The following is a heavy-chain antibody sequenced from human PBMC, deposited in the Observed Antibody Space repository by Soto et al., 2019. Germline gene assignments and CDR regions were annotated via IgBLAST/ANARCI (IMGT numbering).Heavy chain of an antibody. CDR3: AKGPLLRFLEWLLYAPPDV. CDR2: ISYDGSNK. J-gene: IGHJ6*02. Sequence: QVQLVESGGGVVQPGRSLRLSCAASGFTFSSYGMHWVRQAPGKGLEWVAVISYDGSNKYYADSVKGRFTISRDNSKNTLYLQMNSLRAEDTAVYYCAKGPLLRFLEWLLYAPPDVWGQGTTVTVSS. V-gene: IGHV3-30*18. D-gene: IGHD3-3*01. CDR1: GFTFSSYG.